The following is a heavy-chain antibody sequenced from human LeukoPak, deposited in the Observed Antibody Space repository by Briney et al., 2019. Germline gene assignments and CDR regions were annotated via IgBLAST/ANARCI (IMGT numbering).Heavy chain of an antibody. CDR3: AKDCPARDYGDYIFPDAFDI. V-gene: IGHV3-30*18. CDR2: ISYDGSNK. J-gene: IGHJ3*02. CDR1: GFTFRNYG. D-gene: IGHD4-17*01. Sequence: GGSLRLSCAASGFTFRNYGMHWVRQAPGKGLEWVTVISYDGSNKYYADSVKGRFTISRDNSKNTLYLQMNSLRAEDTAVYYCAKDCPARDYGDYIFPDAFDIWGQGTMVTVSS.